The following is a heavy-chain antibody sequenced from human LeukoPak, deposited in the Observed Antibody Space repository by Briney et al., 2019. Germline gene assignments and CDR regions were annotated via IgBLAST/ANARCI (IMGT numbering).Heavy chain of an antibody. D-gene: IGHD2-2*02. CDR1: GGSFSGYY. CDR2: INHSGST. J-gene: IGHJ5*02. CDR3: AGNCSSTSCDSRNWFDP. V-gene: IGHV4-34*01. Sequence: SETLSLTCAVYGGSFSGYYWSWIRQPPGKGLEWIGEINHSGSTNYNPSLKSRGTISVGTSKNQFSLKLSSVTAADTAVYYCAGNCSSTSCDSRNWFDPWGQGTLVTVSS.